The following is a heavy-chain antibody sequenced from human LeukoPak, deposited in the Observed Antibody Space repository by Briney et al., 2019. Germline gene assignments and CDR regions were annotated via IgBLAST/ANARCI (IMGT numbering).Heavy chain of an antibody. J-gene: IGHJ4*02. CDR1: GFTVSGNY. Sequence: GGSLRLSCAASGFTVSGNYMSWVRQAPGKGLEWVSIIYSGGSTYYADSVKGRFTISRDNSKNTLYLQMNSLRAEDTAVYYCAREALRNYFDYWGQGTLVTVSS. V-gene: IGHV3-53*01. CDR3: AREALRNYFDY. CDR2: IYSGGST. D-gene: IGHD3-16*01.